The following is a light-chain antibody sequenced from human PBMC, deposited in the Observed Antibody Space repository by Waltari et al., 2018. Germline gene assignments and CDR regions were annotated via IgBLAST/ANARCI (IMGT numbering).Light chain of an antibody. CDR1: QSLVHTDGNTY. V-gene: IGKV2-30*02. J-gene: IGKJ2*01. Sequence: DVVMTQSPLSLPVTLGQPASISCRSSQSLVHTDGNTYLNWFQQRPGQPPRRLIYKISRRESGVPDRFSGSGSGTDFTLKISRGEAEDVGVYYCMQGSHWPRTFGQGTKLEI. CDR2: KIS. CDR3: MQGSHWPRT.